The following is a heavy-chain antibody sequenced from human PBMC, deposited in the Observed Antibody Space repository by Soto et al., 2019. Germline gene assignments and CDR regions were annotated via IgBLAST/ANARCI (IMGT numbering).Heavy chain of an antibody. CDR2: MNPNSGNT. CDR3: ARGITGGYSAYYFDS. D-gene: IGHD2-8*02. J-gene: IGHJ4*02. Sequence: QVQLVQSGAEVKKPGASVKVSCKTSGYTFSNNDINWVRQASGQGLAWMGWMNPNSGNTGFAQKFQGRVTMTRNTSIRTAYMELSSLRSEDTAVYYCARGITGGYSAYYFDSWGQGTLVTVSS. CDR1: GYTFSNND. V-gene: IGHV1-8*01.